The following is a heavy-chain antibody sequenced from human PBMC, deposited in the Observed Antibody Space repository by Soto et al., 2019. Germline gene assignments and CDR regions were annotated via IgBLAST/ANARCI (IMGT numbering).Heavy chain of an antibody. Sequence: QVQLVQSGAEVKKPGASVKVACKASGYTFTSYGISWVRQAPGQGLEWMGWSSAYNGNTNYAQKLQGRVTMTTDTSTSTAYMERRSLRSDDTAVYYCARGNHYYGSGSYYRDDAFDIWGQGTMVTVSS. CDR3: ARGNHYYGSGSYYRDDAFDI. CDR2: SSAYNGNT. V-gene: IGHV1-18*01. CDR1: GYTFTSYG. J-gene: IGHJ3*02. D-gene: IGHD3-10*01.